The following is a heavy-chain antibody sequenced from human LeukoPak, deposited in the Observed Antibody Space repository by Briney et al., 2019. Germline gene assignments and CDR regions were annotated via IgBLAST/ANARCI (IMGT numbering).Heavy chain of an antibody. CDR3: VREGLERRTNFDY. Sequence: GGSLRLSCSTSGFTFTSHVMHWVRQAPGKGLQYVSGISMNVQTTYYAGSVKGRFTISRDSPKNTVYLQMNSLTAEDTAVYYCVREGLERRTNFDYWGQGTLVSVSS. CDR1: GFTFTSHV. V-gene: IGHV3-64D*06. D-gene: IGHD1-1*01. J-gene: IGHJ4*02. CDR2: ISMNVQTT.